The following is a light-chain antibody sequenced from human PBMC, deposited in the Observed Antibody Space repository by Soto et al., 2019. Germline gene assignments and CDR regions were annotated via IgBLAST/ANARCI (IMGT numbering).Light chain of an antibody. J-gene: IGKJ1*01. CDR2: DAS. Sequence: EIVMTQSPATLSVSPGERATLSCRASQNVNSNLAWYQHQPGQAPRLLIYDASTRATGIPARFSGSGSGTEFTLTINSLQSEDFAVYYCQQYNEWPPWTFGQGTKVEIK. CDR1: QNVNSN. CDR3: QQYNEWPPWT. V-gene: IGKV3-15*01.